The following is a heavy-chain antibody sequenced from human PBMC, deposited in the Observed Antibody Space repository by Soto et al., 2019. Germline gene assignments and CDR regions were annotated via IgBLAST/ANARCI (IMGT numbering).Heavy chain of an antibody. CDR2: ISYDGSNK. CDR3: AKVRSIAARPVYYYGMDV. CDR1: GFTFSSYG. J-gene: IGHJ6*02. Sequence: GGSLRLSCAASGFTFSSYGMHWVRQAPGKGLEWVAVISYDGSNKYYADSVKGRFTISRDKSKNTLYLQMNSLRAEDTAVYYCAKVRSIAARPVYYYGMDVWGQGTTVTVSS. V-gene: IGHV3-30*18. D-gene: IGHD6-6*01.